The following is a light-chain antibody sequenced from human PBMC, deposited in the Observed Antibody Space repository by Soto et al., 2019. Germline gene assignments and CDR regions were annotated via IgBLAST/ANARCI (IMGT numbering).Light chain of an antibody. CDR1: SSDVGGHYY. V-gene: IGLV2-14*03. J-gene: IGLJ2*01. CDR3: ASYTTSSALGL. CDR2: DVN. Sequence: QSALAQPASVSGSPGQSITISCTGTSSDVGGHYYVSWYQHHPGKAPKLMIYDVNNRPSGVSNRFSGSKSGNTASLTISGLQAEDEDDYYCASYTTSSALGLFGGGTQLTVL.